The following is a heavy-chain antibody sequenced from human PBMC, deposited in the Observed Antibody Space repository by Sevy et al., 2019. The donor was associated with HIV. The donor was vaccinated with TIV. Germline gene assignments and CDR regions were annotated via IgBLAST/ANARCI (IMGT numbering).Heavy chain of an antibody. D-gene: IGHD6-6*01. CDR3: ARGSSSGHGY. V-gene: IGHV4-34*01. J-gene: IGHJ4*02. Sequence: SETLSLTCAVYGGSFSGYYWSWIRQPPGKGLEWIGEINHSGSTNYNPSLKSRVTISVDTSKNQFSLKLSSVTAAATAVYYCARGSSSGHGYWGQGTLVTVSS. CDR1: GGSFSGYY. CDR2: INHSGST.